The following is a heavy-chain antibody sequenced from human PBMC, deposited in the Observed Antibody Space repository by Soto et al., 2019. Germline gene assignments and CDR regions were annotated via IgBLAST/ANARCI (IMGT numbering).Heavy chain of an antibody. V-gene: IGHV3-48*01. Sequence: GGSLRLSCSASGFTFSSYSMNWVRQAPGKGLEWVSYISSSSSTIYYADSVKGRFPITRDNAKNSLYLQMNSLRAEDTAVYYCARDCSSSLGFYYYYYMDVWGKGTTVTVSS. CDR2: ISSSSSTI. D-gene: IGHD6-13*01. CDR1: GFTFSSYS. J-gene: IGHJ6*03. CDR3: ARDCSSSLGFYYYYYMDV.